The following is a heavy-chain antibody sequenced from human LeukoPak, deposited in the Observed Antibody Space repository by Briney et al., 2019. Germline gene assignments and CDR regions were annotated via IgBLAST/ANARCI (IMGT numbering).Heavy chain of an antibody. V-gene: IGHV3-21*01. CDR1: GFTFSSYR. CDR2: ISSRSSYI. CDR3: ARGLEYSSLLGSYYFDY. J-gene: IGHJ4*02. Sequence: PGGSLRLSCAASGFTFSSYRMNWVRQAPGKGLEWVSSISSRSSYIYYADSVKGRFTISRDNAKNSLYLQVNSLRAEDTAVYYCARGLEYSSLLGSYYFDYWGQGTLVTVSS. D-gene: IGHD6-6*01.